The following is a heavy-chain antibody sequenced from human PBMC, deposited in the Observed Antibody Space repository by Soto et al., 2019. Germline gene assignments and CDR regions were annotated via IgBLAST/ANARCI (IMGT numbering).Heavy chain of an antibody. V-gene: IGHV3-74*01. CDR2: IKSDGSSP. D-gene: IGHD3-10*01. J-gene: IGHJ4*02. Sequence: GGSLRLSCAASGFNFSSHWMHWVRQAPGKGLIWVSRIKSDGSSPIYAESVTGRFIISRDNAKNMLYLQMSSLRAEDTAVYYCARGSAGHYNSGTLIDWGQGTLVTVSS. CDR1: GFNFSSHW. CDR3: ARGSAGHYNSGTLID.